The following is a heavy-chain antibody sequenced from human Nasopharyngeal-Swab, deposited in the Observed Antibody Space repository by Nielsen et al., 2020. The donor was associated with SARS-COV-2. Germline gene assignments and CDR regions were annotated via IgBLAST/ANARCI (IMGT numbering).Heavy chain of an antibody. CDR1: GFNFNYYS. CDR2: ITSGSAII. D-gene: IGHD3-22*01. J-gene: IGHJ4*02. V-gene: IGHV3-48*04. Sequence: GESLKISCAASGFNFNYYSMNWVRQAPGKGLEWISYITSGSAIIYYADSVKGRFTISRDNARNLLYLQMNSLRAEDTAVYYCASAHRAYGDSDYYPLDYWGKGTLVTVSS. CDR3: ASAHRAYGDSDYYPLDY.